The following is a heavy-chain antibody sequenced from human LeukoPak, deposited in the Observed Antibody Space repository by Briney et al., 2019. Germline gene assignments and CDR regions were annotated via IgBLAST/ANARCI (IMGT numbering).Heavy chain of an antibody. CDR1: GFTFSDYY. CDR3: ARDNRTLHAAFDI. D-gene: IGHD1-14*01. Sequence: GGSLRLSCAASGFTFSDYYMSWIRQAPGKGLEWVSYISSSGSTIYYADSVKGRFTISRDNAKNSLYLQMNSLRAEDTAVYYCARDNRTLHAAFDIWGQGTMVTVSS. J-gene: IGHJ3*02. V-gene: IGHV3-11*01. CDR2: ISSSGSTI.